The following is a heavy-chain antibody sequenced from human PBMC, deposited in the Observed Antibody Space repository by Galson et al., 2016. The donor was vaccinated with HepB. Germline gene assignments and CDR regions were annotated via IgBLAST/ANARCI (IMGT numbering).Heavy chain of an antibody. D-gene: IGHD1-26*01. J-gene: IGHJ5*02. V-gene: IGHV4-39*01. CDR2: YYYSGST. Sequence: ETLSLTCTVSGGSISGTDYYWGWIRQPPGKGLEWIGSYYYSGSTYYKPSLKSRVTISVDMSKNQISLKVNSVTAADTAVYYCASGRPKYTGRDNWFDPWGQGTLVTVSS. CDR1: GGSISGTDYY. CDR3: ASGRPKYTGRDNWFDP.